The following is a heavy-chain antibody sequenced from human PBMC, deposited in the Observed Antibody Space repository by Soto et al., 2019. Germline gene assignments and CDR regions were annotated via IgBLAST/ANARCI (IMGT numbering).Heavy chain of an antibody. V-gene: IGHV3-64*01. CDR3: ARRARPVFYDMDV. CDR1: GFTLSGYA. J-gene: IGHJ6*03. D-gene: IGHD6-6*01. CDR2: ISSNGVGT. Sequence: EVQLAESGGGLAQPGGSLRLSCAASGFTLSGYAMDWVRQAPGKGMEYVSGISSNGVGTYYANSVQGRFTISRDNSKNTVDLQMGSPRPEDMAVYYCARRARPVFYDMDVWGKGTTVTVSS.